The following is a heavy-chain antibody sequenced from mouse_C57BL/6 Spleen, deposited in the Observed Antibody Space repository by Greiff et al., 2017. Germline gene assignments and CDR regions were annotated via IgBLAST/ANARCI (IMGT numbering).Heavy chain of an antibody. V-gene: IGHV1-50*01. CDR2: IDPSDSYT. CDR3: ERFGGAMDY. CDR1: GYTFTSYW. J-gene: IGHJ4*01. Sequence: QVQLQQPGAELVKPGASVKLSCKASGYTFTSYWMQWVKQRPGQGLEWIGEIDPSDSYTNYNQKFKGKATLTVDTSSSTAYMQLSSLTSEDSAVYYCERFGGAMDYWGQGTSVTVSS.